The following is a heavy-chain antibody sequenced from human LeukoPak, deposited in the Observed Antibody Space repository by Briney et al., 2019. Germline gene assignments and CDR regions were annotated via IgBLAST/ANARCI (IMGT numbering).Heavy chain of an antibody. D-gene: IGHD2-15*01. CDR3: ARGLTLYYFDY. V-gene: IGHV4-59*01. J-gene: IGHJ4*02. CDR1: GGSISSYY. CDR2: IYYTGSS. Sequence: SETLSLTCTVSGGSISSYYWSWIRQPPGKGLEWIGYIYYTGSSNYNPSLESRVTISVDTSKNQFSLKLNSVTAADTAVDYCARGLTLYYFDYWGQGTLVTVSS.